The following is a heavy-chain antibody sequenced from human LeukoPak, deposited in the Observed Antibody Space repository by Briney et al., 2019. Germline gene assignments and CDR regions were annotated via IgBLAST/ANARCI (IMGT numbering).Heavy chain of an antibody. J-gene: IGHJ4*02. Sequence: SETLSHTCTVSGGSISSGSYYWSWIRQPAGKGLEWIGRIYTSGSTNYNPSLKSRVTISVDTSKNQFSLKLSSVTAADTAVYYCARVLKTYYYDSSGYYPTGYFDYWGQGTLVTVSS. D-gene: IGHD3-22*01. CDR2: IYTSGST. V-gene: IGHV4-61*02. CDR1: GGSISSGSYY. CDR3: ARVLKTYYYDSSGYYPTGYFDY.